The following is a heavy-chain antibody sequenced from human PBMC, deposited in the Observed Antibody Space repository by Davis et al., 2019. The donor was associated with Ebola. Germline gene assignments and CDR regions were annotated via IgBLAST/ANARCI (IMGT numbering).Heavy chain of an antibody. CDR1: GGSVSSGSYY. D-gene: IGHD3-10*01. CDR3: ARGPSHYYGSGSYYNVHYYYGMDV. Sequence: PSETLSLTCTVSGGSVSSGSYYWSWIRQPPGKGLEWIGEINHSGSTNYNPSLKSRVTISVDTSKNQFSLKLSSVTAADTAVYYCARGPSHYYGSGSYYNVHYYYGMDVWGQGTTVTVSS. J-gene: IGHJ6*02. V-gene: IGHV4-39*07. CDR2: INHSGST.